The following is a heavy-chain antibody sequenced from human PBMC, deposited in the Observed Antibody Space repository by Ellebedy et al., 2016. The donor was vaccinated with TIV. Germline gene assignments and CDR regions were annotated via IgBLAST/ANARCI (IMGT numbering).Heavy chain of an antibody. CDR1: GGTFSSYA. Sequence: SVKVSXXASGGTFSSYAISWVRQAPGQGLEWMGGIIPIFGTANYAQKFQGRVTITADESTSTAYMELSSLRSEDTAVYYCAREAFGELLYTDYYGMDVWGQGTTVTVSS. CDR3: AREAFGELLYTDYYGMDV. J-gene: IGHJ6*02. D-gene: IGHD3-10*01. CDR2: IIPIFGTA. V-gene: IGHV1-69*13.